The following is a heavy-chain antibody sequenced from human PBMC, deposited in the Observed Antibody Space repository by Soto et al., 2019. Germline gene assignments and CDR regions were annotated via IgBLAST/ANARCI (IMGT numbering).Heavy chain of an antibody. CDR3: ARSFPSARMDV. J-gene: IGHJ6*02. CDR1: GSTFSSYA. V-gene: IGHV1-69*06. CDR2: IIPIFGTA. Sequence: SVKVSCKASGSTFSSYAISCVRQAPGQVLEWMGGIIPIFGTANYAQKFKGRVTITADKSTSTAYMELSSLRSEDTAVYYCARSFPSARMDVWGQGTTVTVSS.